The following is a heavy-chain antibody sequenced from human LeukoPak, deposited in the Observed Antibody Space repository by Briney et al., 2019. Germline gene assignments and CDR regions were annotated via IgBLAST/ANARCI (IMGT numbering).Heavy chain of an antibody. J-gene: IGHJ6*03. CDR2: IIPIFGTA. D-gene: IGHD6-13*01. CDR1: GGTFSSYA. V-gene: IGHV1-69*05. Sequence: SVKVSCKASGGTFSSYAISWVRQAPGQGLEWMGGIIPIFGTANYAQKFQGRVTITTDESTSTAYMELSGLRSDDTAVYYCARDSSSWYGYYYYMDVWGKGTTVTVSS. CDR3: ARDSSSWYGYYYYMDV.